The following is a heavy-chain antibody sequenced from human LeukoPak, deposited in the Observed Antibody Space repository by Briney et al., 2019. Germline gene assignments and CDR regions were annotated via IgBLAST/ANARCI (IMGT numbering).Heavy chain of an antibody. CDR1: GGSFSGYY. CDR2: INHSGST. V-gene: IGHV4-34*01. Sequence: SETLSLTCAVYGGSFSGYYWSWLRQPPGKGLERIGEINHSGSTNYNPSLKSRVTISVDTSKNQFSLKLSSVTAADTAVYYCARGASASGAYYDYVWGSYRYSLIYDYWGQGTLVTVSS. D-gene: IGHD3-16*02. J-gene: IGHJ4*02. CDR3: ARGASASGAYYDYVWGSYRYSLIYDY.